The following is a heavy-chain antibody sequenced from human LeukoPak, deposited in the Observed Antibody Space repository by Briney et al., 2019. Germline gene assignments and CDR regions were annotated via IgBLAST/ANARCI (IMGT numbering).Heavy chain of an antibody. D-gene: IGHD3-22*01. J-gene: IGHJ6*03. CDR2: MNPNSGNT. V-gene: IGHV1-8*03. CDR1: GYTFTSYD. Sequence: GASVKVSCKASGYTFTSYDINWVRQATGQGPEWMGWMNPNSGNTGYAQKFQGRVTITRNTSISTAYMELSSLRSEDTAVYYCARGQRYYYDSSTLYYYMDVWGKGTTVTVSS. CDR3: ARGQRYYYDSSTLYYYMDV.